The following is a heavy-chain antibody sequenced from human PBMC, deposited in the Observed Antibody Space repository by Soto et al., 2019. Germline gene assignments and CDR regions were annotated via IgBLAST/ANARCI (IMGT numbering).Heavy chain of an antibody. CDR2: ISGSGGST. D-gene: IGHD5-12*01. CDR1: GFTFSSYA. CDR3: AKVSATKMATILFYFDY. Sequence: EVQLLESGGGLVQPGGSLRLSCAASGFTFSSYAMSWVRQAPGKGLEWVSAISGSGGSTYYADSVKGRFTISRDNSENTLYLQMNSLRAEDTAVYYCAKVSATKMATILFYFDYWGQGTLVTVSS. J-gene: IGHJ4*02. V-gene: IGHV3-23*01.